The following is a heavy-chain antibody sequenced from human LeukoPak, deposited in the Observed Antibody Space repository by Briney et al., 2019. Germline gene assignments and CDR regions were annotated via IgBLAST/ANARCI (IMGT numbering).Heavy chain of an antibody. V-gene: IGHV3-23*01. J-gene: IGHJ5*02. D-gene: IGHD3-16*01. CDR1: GFTFSSYA. CDR2: ICGGGGSI. Sequence: GGSLRLSCAASGFTFSSYAMSWVRQAPGKGLEWVSAICGGGGSIYYADSVKGRFTISRDNSKNTLYLQMNSLRAEDTAVYYCAKDGGKSPHNWFDPWGQGTLVTVSS. CDR3: AKDGGKSPHNWFDP.